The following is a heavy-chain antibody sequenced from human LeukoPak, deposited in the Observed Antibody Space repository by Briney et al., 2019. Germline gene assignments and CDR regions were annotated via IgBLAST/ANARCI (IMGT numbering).Heavy chain of an antibody. D-gene: IGHD6-19*01. CDR2: ISAYNGNT. Sequence: ASVKVSCKASGYTFTSYGISWVRQAPGQGLEWMGWISAYNGNTNYAQKLQGRVTMTTDTSTSTAYIELRSLRSDDTAVYYCARPLTQRIAVAGTDAFDIWGQGTMVTVSS. CDR3: ARPLTQRIAVAGTDAFDI. CDR1: GYTFTSYG. V-gene: IGHV1-18*01. J-gene: IGHJ3*02.